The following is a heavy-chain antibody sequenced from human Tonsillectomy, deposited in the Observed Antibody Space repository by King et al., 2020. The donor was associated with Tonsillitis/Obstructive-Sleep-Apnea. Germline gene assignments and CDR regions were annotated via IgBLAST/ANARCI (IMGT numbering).Heavy chain of an antibody. V-gene: IGHV3-64D*06. CDR1: GFTFSSYA. CDR3: VKVGGGYGDHRHHPGQFDY. J-gene: IGHJ4*02. CDR2: ISSNGGST. D-gene: IGHD4-17*01. Sequence: DVQLVESGGGLVQPGGSLRLSCSASGFTFSSYAMHWVRQAPGKGLEYVSAISSNGGSTYYADSVKGRFTISRDNSKNTLYLQIGSLRAEDTAVYYCVKVGGGYGDHRHHPGQFDYWGQGTLVTVSS.